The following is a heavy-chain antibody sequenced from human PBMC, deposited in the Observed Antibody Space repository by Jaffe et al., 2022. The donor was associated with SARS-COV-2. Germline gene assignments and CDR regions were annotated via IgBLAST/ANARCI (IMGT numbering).Heavy chain of an antibody. CDR2: IYYSGAT. CDR1: GGSISGYY. CDR3: ARYTCTGGTCYHLHP. J-gene: IGHJ5*02. Sequence: QVQLQESGPGLVKPSETLSLTCTVSGGSISGYYWGWIRQPPGKGLEFIGHIYYSGATVYNPSLRSRVTLSVDTSKNQFSLRLTSVTAADTAVYYCARYTCTGGTCYHLHPWGQGTLVTVSS. D-gene: IGHD2-15*01. V-gene: IGHV4-59*01.